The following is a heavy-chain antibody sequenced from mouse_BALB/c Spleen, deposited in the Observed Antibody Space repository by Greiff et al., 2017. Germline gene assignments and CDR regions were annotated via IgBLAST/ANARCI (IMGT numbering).Heavy chain of an antibody. CDR2: IYPYNGGT. CDR1: GYTFTDYN. Sequence: EVQLQQSGPELVKPGASVKISCKASGYTFTDYNMHWVKQSHGKSLEWIGYIYPYNGGTGYNQKFKSKATLTVDNSSSTAYMELRSLTSEDSAVYYCAREGSYYGSSPFAYWGQGTLVTVSA. CDR3: AREGSYYGSSPFAY. V-gene: IGHV1S29*02. J-gene: IGHJ3*01. D-gene: IGHD1-1*01.